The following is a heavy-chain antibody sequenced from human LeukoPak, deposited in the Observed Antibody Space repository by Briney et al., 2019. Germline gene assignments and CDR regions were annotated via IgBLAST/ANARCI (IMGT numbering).Heavy chain of an antibody. D-gene: IGHD5-24*01. V-gene: IGHV3-23*01. J-gene: IGHJ5*02. CDR1: GCTFSSYA. Sequence: GGSLRLSCAASGCTFSSYAMSWVRQAPGKGLEWVSAISGSGGSTYYADSVKGRFTISRDNAKNSLYLQMNSLRAEDTAVYYCARGGEGWLQLFSWFDPWGQGTLVTVSS. CDR3: ARGGEGWLQLFSWFDP. CDR2: ISGSGGST.